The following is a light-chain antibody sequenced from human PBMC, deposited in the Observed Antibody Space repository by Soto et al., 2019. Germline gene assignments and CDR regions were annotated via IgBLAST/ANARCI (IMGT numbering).Light chain of an antibody. CDR3: QQSNSFPLT. Sequence: DIPMTQSPSSVSASVGDRVTITYRASQGISSRLAWYQQKPGKAPNLLIYAASSLQSGVPSRFSGSGSETDFTLTIGSLQPEDFATYYCQQSNSFPLTFGGGTKVEIK. V-gene: IGKV1-12*01. CDR2: AAS. J-gene: IGKJ4*01. CDR1: QGISSR.